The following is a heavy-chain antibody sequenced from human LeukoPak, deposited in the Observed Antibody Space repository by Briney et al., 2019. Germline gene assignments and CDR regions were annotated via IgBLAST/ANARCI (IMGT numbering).Heavy chain of an antibody. CDR2: IYDSGRT. CDR3: ARRREYGDRFFDY. D-gene: IGHD4-17*01. V-gene: IGHV4-39*01. J-gene: IGHJ4*02. CDR1: GGSIRSSYYY. Sequence: SETLSLTCTVSGGSIRSSYYYWGWIRQPPGKGLEWIGSIYDSGRTYYNPSLKSRVTISVDTSKNEFSMKVNYGRAAGREGYYCARRREYGDRFFDYWGQGTLVTVSS.